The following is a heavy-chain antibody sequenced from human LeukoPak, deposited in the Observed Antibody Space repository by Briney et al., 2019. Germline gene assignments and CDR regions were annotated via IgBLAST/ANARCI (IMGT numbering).Heavy chain of an antibody. J-gene: IGHJ4*02. CDR1: GFTFDDYA. CDR3: AKDKDFDSSGWYSSFDY. V-gene: IGHV3-43D*04. CDR2: ISWDGGST. Sequence: GGSLRLSCAASGFTFDDYAMHWVRQAPGKGVEWVSLISWDGGSTYYADSVKGRFTISRDNSKNSLYLQMNSLRAEDTALYYCAKDKDFDSSGWYSSFDYWGQGTLVTVSS. D-gene: IGHD6-19*01.